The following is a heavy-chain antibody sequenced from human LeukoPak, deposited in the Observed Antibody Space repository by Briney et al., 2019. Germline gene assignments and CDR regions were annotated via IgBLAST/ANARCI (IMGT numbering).Heavy chain of an antibody. CDR2: FDPEDGET. V-gene: IGHV1-24*01. CDR3: ATVIAARGGYYYGMDV. CDR1: GYTLTELS. Sequence: ASVNVACKVSGYTLTELSMHWVRQAPGKGLGRVGGFDPEDGETIYAQKFQGRVTMTEDTSTDTAYMELSSVRSEDTAVYYCATVIAARGGYYYGMDVWGQGTTVTVSS. D-gene: IGHD6-6*01. J-gene: IGHJ6*02.